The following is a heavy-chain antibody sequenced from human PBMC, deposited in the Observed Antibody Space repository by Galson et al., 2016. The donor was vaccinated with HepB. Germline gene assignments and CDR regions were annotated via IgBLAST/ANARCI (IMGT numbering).Heavy chain of an antibody. D-gene: IGHD3-3*01. Sequence: SETLSLTCAVSGGSISSSNWWSWVRQPPAKGLEWIGEIYHSGSTYYNPSLKSRVTISVDKSKNQFSLNLRSVTAADTAVYYCAREVSGLGVVTFFDLWGQGTLVTVSS. CDR2: IYHSGST. CDR1: GGSISSSNW. V-gene: IGHV4-4*02. CDR3: AREVSGLGVVTFFDL. J-gene: IGHJ4*02.